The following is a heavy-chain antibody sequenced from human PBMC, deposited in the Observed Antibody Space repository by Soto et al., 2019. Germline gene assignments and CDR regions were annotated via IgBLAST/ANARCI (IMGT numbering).Heavy chain of an antibody. CDR3: AREDCSSTSCYVREGDYYYYGMDV. V-gene: IGHV1-46*03. CDR1: GYTFTSYY. CDR2: INTSGGST. Sequence: GGSVNVTCKACGYTFTSYYMHSVRQAGGKELEGMGIINTSGGSTSYAQKFQGRVTMTRDTSTSTVYMELSSLRSEDTAVYYCAREDCSSTSCYVREGDYYYYGMDVWGQGTTVTVS. J-gene: IGHJ6*02. D-gene: IGHD2-2*01.